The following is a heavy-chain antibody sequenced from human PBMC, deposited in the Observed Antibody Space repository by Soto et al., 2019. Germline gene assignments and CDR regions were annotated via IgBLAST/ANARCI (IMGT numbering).Heavy chain of an antibody. J-gene: IGHJ6*02. CDR2: VYYTGDT. D-gene: IGHD4-17*01. CDR3: VRQGIDYLHGLVDV. Sequence: QVQLQQSGPRLVKPSETLSLTCTVSSGPDRSHNWGWIRQPPGRGLEWIGYVYYTGDTAYNPSLRGRVTIXPXTXXTDISLTLNSVTAADPAVYYCVRQGIDYLHGLVDVWGQGTTVSVSS. V-gene: IGHV4-59*08. CDR1: SGPDRSHN.